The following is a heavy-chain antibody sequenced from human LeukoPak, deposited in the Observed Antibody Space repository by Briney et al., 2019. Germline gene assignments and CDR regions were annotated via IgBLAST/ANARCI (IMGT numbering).Heavy chain of an antibody. V-gene: IGHV3-7*05. J-gene: IGHJ4*02. CDR1: GFTFRNAW. D-gene: IGHD6-19*01. Sequence: GALRLSCGGAGFTFRNAWMNWVRQAPGEGLEWVANINLDGSEKYYVDSVKGRFTISRDNAKNSLSLQMNSLRAEDTAVYYCARALSSGLDYWGQGTLVSVSS. CDR3: ARALSSGLDY. CDR2: INLDGSEK.